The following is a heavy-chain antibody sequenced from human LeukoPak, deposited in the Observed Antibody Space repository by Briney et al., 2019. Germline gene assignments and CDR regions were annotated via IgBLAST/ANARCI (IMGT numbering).Heavy chain of an antibody. CDR2: IKINTGNP. Sequence: ASVTVSCKASGYTFTRYVRNWVRQAPGQRLESMGWIKINTGNPTYPHGFTGPFVFSLATSVSTAYMQISSLKAEDTAVYYCASGPPYSNYDHYYYFMDVWGKGTTVTVSS. V-gene: IGHV7-4-1*02. J-gene: IGHJ6*03. CDR1: GYTFTRYV. D-gene: IGHD4-11*01. CDR3: ASGPPYSNYDHYYYFMDV.